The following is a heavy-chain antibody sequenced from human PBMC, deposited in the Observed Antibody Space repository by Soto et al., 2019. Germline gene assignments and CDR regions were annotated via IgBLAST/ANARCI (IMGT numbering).Heavy chain of an antibody. CDR3: TSRYCSSASCHT. CDR2: IRGKANSYET. Sequence: EVQLVESGGGLVQPGGSLKLSCVASGYTFSGSAFHWVRQASGKGLEWVGRIRGKANSYETAYAESVKGRFTISRDDSKNTAFLQMNSLKTEDTAVYYCTSRYCSSASCHTSGQGTRVTVSS. J-gene: IGHJ5*02. V-gene: IGHV3-73*01. D-gene: IGHD2-2*01. CDR1: GYTFSGSA.